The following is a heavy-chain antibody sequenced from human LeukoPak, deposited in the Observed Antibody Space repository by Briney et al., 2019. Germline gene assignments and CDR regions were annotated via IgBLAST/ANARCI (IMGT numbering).Heavy chain of an antibody. D-gene: IGHD3-22*01. J-gene: IGHJ4*02. CDR2: IYTSGST. CDR1: GGSISSYD. CDR3: ARASYSYDISGWVPFDY. V-gene: IGHV4-4*07. Sequence: PSETLSLTCIVSGGSISSYDWSWIRQPAGKGLEWIGRIYTSGSTTYNPSLKSRVTISGDTSENQLSITLSSVTAPDTAVHSCARASYSYDISGWVPFDYWGTGTLVTVSS.